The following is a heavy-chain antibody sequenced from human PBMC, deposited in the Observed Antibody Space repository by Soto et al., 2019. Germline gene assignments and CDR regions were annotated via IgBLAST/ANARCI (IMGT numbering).Heavy chain of an antibody. CDR1: GFTFSNYA. D-gene: IGHD3-10*01. J-gene: IGHJ6*02. CDR2: ISRSGDNT. V-gene: IGHV3-23*01. CDR3: ASEYGSGSYGYYYGMDV. Sequence: GGSLRLSCAASGFTFSNYAMTWVRQAPGKGLEWVSGISRSGDNTYYADSVKGRFAISRDDSKNTVYLQMNSLGADDTAVYYCASEYGSGSYGYYYGMDVWGQGTTVTVSS.